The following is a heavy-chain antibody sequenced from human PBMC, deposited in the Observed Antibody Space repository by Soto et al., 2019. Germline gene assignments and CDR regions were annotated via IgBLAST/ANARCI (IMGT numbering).Heavy chain of an antibody. J-gene: IGHJ6*02. CDR1: GFTFSSYA. CDR2: ISGSGGST. CDR3: ARIGIRGVIGQTDYYYYGMDV. Sequence: PGGSLRLSCAASGFTFSSYAMSWVRQAPGKGLEWVSAISGSGGSTYYAESVKGRFTISRDNSKNTLYLQMNSLKAEDTDVYYSARIGIRGVIGQTDYYYYGMDVWGQGTTVTVSS. D-gene: IGHD3-10*01. V-gene: IGHV3-23*01.